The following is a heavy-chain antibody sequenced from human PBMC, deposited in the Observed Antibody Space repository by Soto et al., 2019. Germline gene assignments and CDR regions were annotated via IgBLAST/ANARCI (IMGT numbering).Heavy chain of an antibody. CDR2: MNPNSGNT. D-gene: IGHD3-10*01. J-gene: IGHJ5*02. Sequence: QVQLVQSGAEVKKPGASVKVSCKASGYTFTSYDINWVRQATGQGLEWMGWMNPNSGNTAYAQKFQGRVTMTRNTSIGTASMELSTRRSEGTAVYYCAGVRSGGGGNWFDPWGQGTLVTVSS. CDR1: GYTFTSYD. V-gene: IGHV1-8*01. CDR3: AGVRSGGGGNWFDP.